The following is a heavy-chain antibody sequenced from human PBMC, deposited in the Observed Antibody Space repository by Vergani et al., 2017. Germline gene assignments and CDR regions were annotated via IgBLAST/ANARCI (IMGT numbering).Heavy chain of an antibody. V-gene: IGHV3-30-3*01. Sequence: QVQLVESGGGVVQPGRSLRLSCAASGFTFSSYAMHWVRQAPGKGLEWVAVISYDGSNKYYADSVKSRFTISRDNSKNTLYLQMNSLRAEDTAVYYCARQKGYSSSSFDYWGQGTLVTVSS. CDR2: ISYDGSNK. J-gene: IGHJ4*02. CDR1: GFTFSSYA. D-gene: IGHD6-6*01. CDR3: ARQKGYSSSSFDY.